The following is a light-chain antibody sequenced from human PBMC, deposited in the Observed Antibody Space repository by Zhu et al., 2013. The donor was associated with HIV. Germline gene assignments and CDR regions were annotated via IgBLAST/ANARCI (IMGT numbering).Light chain of an antibody. V-gene: IGKV1-17*02. Sequence: DVQMSQSPSSLSAFVGDKVTITCRASQGIRNDLGWYQHKPGKAPKRLIYTGSTFQSGVPSRFSASGSGTEFTLTITHLQPEDFATYYCLQHNTYPRTFGQGTKVETK. CDR1: QGIRND. CDR2: TGS. CDR3: LQHNTYPRT. J-gene: IGKJ1*01.